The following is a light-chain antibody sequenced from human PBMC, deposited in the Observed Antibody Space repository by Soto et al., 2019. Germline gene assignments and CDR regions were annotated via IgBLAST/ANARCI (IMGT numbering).Light chain of an antibody. CDR3: CSYAGSSTPLI. Sequence: QAASVSGSPGQSITISCTGTSSDVGSYNFVSWYQQHPGKAPNVMIYEVSKRPSGVSNRFSGSKSGNTASLTISGLQAEDEADYYCCSYAGSSTPLIFGTGTKLTVL. J-gene: IGLJ1*01. V-gene: IGLV2-23*02. CDR1: SSDVGSYNF. CDR2: EVS.